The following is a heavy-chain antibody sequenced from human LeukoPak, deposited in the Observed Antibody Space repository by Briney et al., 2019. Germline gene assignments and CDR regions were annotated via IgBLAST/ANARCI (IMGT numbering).Heavy chain of an antibody. V-gene: IGHV4-61*01. CDR3: ARHVEYSSSSEANFDY. Sequence: PSETLSLTCTVSGGSVSSGSYYWSWIRQPPGKGLEWIGYIYYSGSTNYNPSLKSRVTISVDTSKNQFSLKLSSVTAADTAVYYCARHVEYSSSSEANFDYWGQGTLVTASS. CDR1: GGSVSSGSYY. CDR2: IYYSGST. J-gene: IGHJ4*02. D-gene: IGHD6-6*01.